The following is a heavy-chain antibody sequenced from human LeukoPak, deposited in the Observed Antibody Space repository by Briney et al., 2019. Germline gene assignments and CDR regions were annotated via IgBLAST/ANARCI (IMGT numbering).Heavy chain of an antibody. CDR3: ARDLGESVPAVMAWAH. CDR1: GGSITRYY. D-gene: IGHD2-2*01. Sequence: TSETLSLTCTVPGGSITRYYWTWIRQPPGKGLEWIGHIYYDGNTNYNPSLKSRVTISVDTSKNQFTLKLNSVTAADTAVYFCARDLGESVPAVMAWAHWGQGTLVTVSS. J-gene: IGHJ4*02. V-gene: IGHV4-59*01. CDR2: IYYDGNT.